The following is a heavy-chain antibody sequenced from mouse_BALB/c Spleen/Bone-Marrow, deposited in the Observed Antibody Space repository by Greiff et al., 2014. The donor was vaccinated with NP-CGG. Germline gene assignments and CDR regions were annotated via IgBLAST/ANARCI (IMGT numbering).Heavy chain of an antibody. CDR3: ARTYGDSPYFYGKDY. D-gene: IGHD2-13*01. J-gene: IGHJ4*01. Sequence: QVQLQQPGAELVKPGTSVKLSCKTSGYTFTSYWMHWVKQRPGQGLEWIGEINPSNGRTNYNEKFKNKATLTVDKSSSTAYMQLSSLTSEDSAVYFCARTYGDSPYFYGKDYWGQGTSVTVSS. CDR2: INPSNGRT. V-gene: IGHV1S81*02. CDR1: GYTFTSYW.